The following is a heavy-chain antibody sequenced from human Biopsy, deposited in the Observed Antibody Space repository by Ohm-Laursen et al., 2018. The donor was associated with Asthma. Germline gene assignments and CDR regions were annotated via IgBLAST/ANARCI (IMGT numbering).Heavy chain of an antibody. V-gene: IGHV1-69*01. CDR2: INSVFGTT. CDR1: GGTFNTYV. Sequence: SSVKVSCKSLGGTFNTYVIGWARQAPGQGLEWMGGINSVFGTTTYPQKFQDRVTITADDSTSTVYMELSSLRSEDTAVYYCARKAGSCISRTCYSLDFWGQGTLVTVSP. J-gene: IGHJ4*02. D-gene: IGHD2-2*01. CDR3: ARKAGSCISRTCYSLDF.